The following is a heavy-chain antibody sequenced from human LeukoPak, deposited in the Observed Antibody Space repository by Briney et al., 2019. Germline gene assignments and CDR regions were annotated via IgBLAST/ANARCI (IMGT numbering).Heavy chain of an antibody. CDR3: ARTSGYWPADFDF. CDR1: GGSISTYY. CDR2: IEYSGST. V-gene: IGHV4-59*01. D-gene: IGHD5-12*01. J-gene: IGHJ4*02. Sequence: PSETLSLTCTVSGGSISTYYWNWIRHPPGGGLEWLGYIEYSGSTNYNPSLKSRLTMSVDSSKNHFSLRLRSVTAADTAVYYCARTSGYWPADFDFWGQGALVIVSS.